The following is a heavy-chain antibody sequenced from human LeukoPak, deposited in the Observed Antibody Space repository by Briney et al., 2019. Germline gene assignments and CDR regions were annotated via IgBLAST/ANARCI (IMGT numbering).Heavy chain of an antibody. CDR1: VGSISSGSYY. V-gene: IGHV4-61*02. CDR2: IYTSGRT. D-gene: IGHD6-25*01. Sequence: SQTLSLTCTVSVGSISSGSYYWSWIRQPAGKGREWIVRIYTSGRTNYNTSLKGRVNLSVDTSKNQFSLKLSSVAAAGTGVYYCARYNGGAAGPDAFDIWGQGTMVTVSS. CDR3: ARYNGGAAGPDAFDI. J-gene: IGHJ3*02.